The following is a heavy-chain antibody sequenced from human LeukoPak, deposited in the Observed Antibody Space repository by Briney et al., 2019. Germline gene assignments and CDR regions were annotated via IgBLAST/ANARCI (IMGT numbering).Heavy chain of an antibody. D-gene: IGHD6-13*01. J-gene: IGHJ3*02. Sequence: PSETLSLTCTVSGSSISSKDYYWVWIRQPPGKGLEWSGSIYYSGTTYYNPALKSRVTISIDTSKNQFSLKLSSVAAADTAVYYCARDRQFSTWYPNDGFDIWGRGTMVTVSS. CDR3: ARDRQFSTWYPNDGFDI. CDR1: GSSISSKDYY. CDR2: IYYSGTT. V-gene: IGHV4-39*07.